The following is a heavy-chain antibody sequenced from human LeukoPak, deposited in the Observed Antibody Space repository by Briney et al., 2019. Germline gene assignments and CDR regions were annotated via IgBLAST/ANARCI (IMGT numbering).Heavy chain of an antibody. CDR1: GFTFRSYG. V-gene: IGHV3-30*02. D-gene: IGHD4-17*01. J-gene: IGHJ6*03. Sequence: GGSLRLSCVASGFTFRSYGMHWVRQAPGQGLEWLSLLGYDGSNEYYADSVKGRFTISRDNSKNTLYLQMNSLRAEDTAVYYCAKGMTTGPRSVYHYMDVWGKGTTVTVSS. CDR3: AKGMTTGPRSVYHYMDV. CDR2: LGYDGSNE.